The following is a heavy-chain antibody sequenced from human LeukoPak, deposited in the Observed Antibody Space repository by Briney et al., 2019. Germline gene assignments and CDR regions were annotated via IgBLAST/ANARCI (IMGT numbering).Heavy chain of an antibody. D-gene: IGHD2-21*01. J-gene: IGHJ3*02. CDR3: ARKHLIFTRDAFVI. V-gene: IGHV3-11*04. CDR2: MSDTGNSI. Sequence: GGSLRLSCAASGFTFSDYYMNWIRRAPGKGLEWVSYMSDTGNSIYYADSVKGRFTISRDNAKNSLYLQMNSLRAEDTAIYYCARKHLIFTRDAFVIWGQGTMVTVSS. CDR1: GFTFSDYY.